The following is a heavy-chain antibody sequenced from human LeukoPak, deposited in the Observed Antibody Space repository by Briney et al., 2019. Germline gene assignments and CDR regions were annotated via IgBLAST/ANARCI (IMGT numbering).Heavy chain of an antibody. CDR3: ARLDGYNYVWALYYMDV. J-gene: IGHJ6*03. CDR2: ISSSSSYI. Sequence: KPGGSLRLYCAASGFTFSSYSMNWVRQAPGKGLEWVSSISSSSSYIYYADSVKGRFTISRDNAKNSLYLQMNSLRAEDTAVYYCARLDGYNYVWALYYMDVWGKGTTVTVSS. CDR1: GFTFSSYS. D-gene: IGHD5-24*01. V-gene: IGHV3-21*01.